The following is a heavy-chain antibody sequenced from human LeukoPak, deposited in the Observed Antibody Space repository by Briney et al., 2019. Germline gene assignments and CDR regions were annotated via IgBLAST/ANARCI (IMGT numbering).Heavy chain of an antibody. CDR2: IKQDGSEE. CDR1: GFTFSSCW. V-gene: IGHV3-7*01. J-gene: IGHJ4*02. CDR3: ARDRRDYDFWSGATHYYFDY. D-gene: IGHD3-3*01. Sequence: GGSLRLSCAASGFTFSSCWMSWVRQAPGKGLEWVANIKQDGSEEYFVDSVKGRFTISRDNAKNSLYLQLNSLGVEDTAVYYCARDRRDYDFWSGATHYYFDYWGQGILVTVSS.